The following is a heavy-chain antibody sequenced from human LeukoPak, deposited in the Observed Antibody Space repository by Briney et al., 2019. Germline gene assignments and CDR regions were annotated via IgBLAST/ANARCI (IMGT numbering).Heavy chain of an antibody. D-gene: IGHD2-2*02. V-gene: IGHV4-59*01. CDR3: ARGIVVVPAAIPAFDI. CDR1: GGSISSYY. Sequence: SETLSLTCTVSGGSISSYYWSWIRQPPGKVLEWIGYIYYSGSTNYNPSLKSRVTISVDTSKNQFSLKLSSVTAADTAVYYCARGIVVVPAAIPAFDIWGQGTMVTVSS. CDR2: IYYSGST. J-gene: IGHJ3*02.